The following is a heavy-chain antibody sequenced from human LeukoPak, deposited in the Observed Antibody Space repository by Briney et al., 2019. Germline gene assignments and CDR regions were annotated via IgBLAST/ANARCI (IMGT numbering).Heavy chain of an antibody. Sequence: GASVKVSCKASGHTFTSYGISWVRQAPGQGLEWMGWISAYNGNTNYAQKLQGRVTMTTDTSTSTAYMELRSLRSDDTAVYYCAREEPLSIFGVVTQPNWFDPWGQGTLVTVSS. J-gene: IGHJ5*02. CDR2: ISAYNGNT. CDR1: GHTFTSYG. D-gene: IGHD3-3*01. V-gene: IGHV1-18*01. CDR3: AREEPLSIFGVVTQPNWFDP.